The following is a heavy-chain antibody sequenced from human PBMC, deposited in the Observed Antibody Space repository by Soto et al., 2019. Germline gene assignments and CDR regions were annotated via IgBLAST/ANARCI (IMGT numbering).Heavy chain of an antibody. CDR3: ARGPPGDYDWFDP. Sequence: QVQLVQSGAEVKKPGASVKVSCQASGYTCTGYYMHWVRQSPGQGLEWMGWINPNSGCTNYAQKFQGWVTMTRDTSISTAYMELSRLRSDDTAVYYCARGPPGDYDWFDPWGQGTLVTVSS. J-gene: IGHJ5*02. V-gene: IGHV1-2*04. D-gene: IGHD4-17*01. CDR1: GYTCTGYY. CDR2: INPNSGCT.